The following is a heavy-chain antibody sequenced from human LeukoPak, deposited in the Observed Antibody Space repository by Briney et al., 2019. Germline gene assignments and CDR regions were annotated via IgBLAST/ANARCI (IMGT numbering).Heavy chain of an antibody. CDR3: ARFPGIVGAHDY. D-gene: IGHD1-26*01. Sequence: GGSLRLSCAASGFTFSSYAMSWVRQAPGKGLEWVSAISGSGGSTYYADSVKGRFTISRDNSKNTLYLQMNSLRAEDTAVYYCARFPGIVGAHDYWGQGTLVTVSS. J-gene: IGHJ4*02. CDR1: GFTFSSYA. V-gene: IGHV3-23*01. CDR2: ISGSGGST.